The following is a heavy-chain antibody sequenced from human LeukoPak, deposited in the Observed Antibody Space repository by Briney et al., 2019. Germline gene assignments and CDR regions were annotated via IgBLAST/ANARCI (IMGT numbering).Heavy chain of an antibody. CDR2: IKSKTDGGTT. Sequence: GGSLRLSCAASGFTFSNAWMSWVHQAPGKGLEWVGRIKSKTDGGTTDYAAPVKGRFTISRDDSKNTLYLQMNSLKTEDTAVYYCTTEYYDYVWGSYPYYFDYWGQGTLVTVSS. D-gene: IGHD3-16*02. CDR3: TTEYYDYVWGSYPYYFDY. CDR1: GFTFSNAW. V-gene: IGHV3-15*01. J-gene: IGHJ4*02.